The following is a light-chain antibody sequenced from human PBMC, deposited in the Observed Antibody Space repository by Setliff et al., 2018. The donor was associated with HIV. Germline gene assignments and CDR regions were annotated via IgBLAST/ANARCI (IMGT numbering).Light chain of an antibody. CDR2: EGR. V-gene: IGLV2-14*02. Sequence: QSVLTQPASVSGSPGQSITISCTGTSSDVGSYNHVSWYQQHPGKAPRLMIYEGRERPSGVSDRFSGSKSGNTASLTISGLQAEDDGDYYCSSYTSSGSYVFGTGTKVTVL. J-gene: IGLJ1*01. CDR3: SSYTSSGSYV. CDR1: SSDVGSYNH.